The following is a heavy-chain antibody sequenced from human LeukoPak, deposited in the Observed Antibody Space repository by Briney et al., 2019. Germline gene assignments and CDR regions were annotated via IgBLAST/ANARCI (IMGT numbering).Heavy chain of an antibody. V-gene: IGHV4-38-2*02. D-gene: IGHD3-22*01. CDR2: IYHSGST. CDR1: GYSISSGYY. J-gene: IGHJ4*02. Sequence: TSETLSLTCAVSGYSISSGYYRGWIRQPPGKGLEWIGSIYHSGSTYYNPSLKSRVTISVDTSKNQFSLKLSSVTAADTAVYYCARDSPITMIFSFDYWGQGTLVTVSS. CDR3: ARDSPITMIFSFDY.